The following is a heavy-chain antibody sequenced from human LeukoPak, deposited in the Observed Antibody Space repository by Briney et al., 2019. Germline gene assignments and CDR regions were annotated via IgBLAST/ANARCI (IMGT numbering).Heavy chain of an antibody. Sequence: SVKVSCKASGGTFSSYGISWVRQAPGQGLEWMGGIIPISGTANYAQKFQGRVTITTDESTSTGYMELSSLRYEDTAVYYCARRSGGTGTTLGYWGQGTLVTVSS. CDR2: IIPISGTA. CDR3: ARRSGGTGTTLGY. J-gene: IGHJ4*02. V-gene: IGHV1-69*05. D-gene: IGHD1-1*01. CDR1: GGTFSSYG.